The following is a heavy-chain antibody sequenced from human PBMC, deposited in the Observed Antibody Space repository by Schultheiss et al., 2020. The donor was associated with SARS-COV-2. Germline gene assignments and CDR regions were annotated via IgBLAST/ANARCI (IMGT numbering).Heavy chain of an antibody. V-gene: IGHV4-30-2*01. CDR3: ARGFGGYSSSWYRVNYFDY. CDR1: GGSISSGGYS. CDR2: IYHSGST. D-gene: IGHD6-13*01. J-gene: IGHJ4*02. Sequence: SETLSLTCAVSGGSISSGGYSWSWIRQPPGKGLEWIGYIYHSGSTYYNPSLKSRVTISVNRSKNQFSLKLSSVTAADTAVYYCARGFGGYSSSWYRVNYFDYWGQGTLVTVSS.